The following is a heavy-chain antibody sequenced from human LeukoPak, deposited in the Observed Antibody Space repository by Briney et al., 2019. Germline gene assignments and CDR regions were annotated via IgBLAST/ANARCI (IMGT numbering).Heavy chain of an antibody. J-gene: IGHJ4*02. D-gene: IGHD4-17*01. CDR2: IWYDGSNK. CDR1: GFTFSSHG. V-gene: IGHV3-33*01. CDR3: ARSTVTTPLDY. Sequence: GRSLRLSCAASGFTFSSHGMHCVRQAPGNWLEWVAVIWYDGSNKYYAECVKGRFTNSRDNSKNTLYLQMNSLRAEDTAVYYCARSTVTTPLDYWGQGTLVTVSS.